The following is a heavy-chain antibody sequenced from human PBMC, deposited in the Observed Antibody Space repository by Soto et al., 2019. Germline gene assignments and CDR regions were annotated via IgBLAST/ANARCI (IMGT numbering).Heavy chain of an antibody. CDR2: INAGNGNT. Sequence: ASVKNSCKASCDNITNYAMHGGRQAIGQRLEWMGWINAGNGNTKYTPKFQGRVTITRDTSTSTAYMELSSLRSEDTAVYYCAREGIPAAAYYGMDVWGQGTTVTVSS. D-gene: IGHD6-13*01. CDR1: CDNITNYA. V-gene: IGHV1-3*01. CDR3: AREGIPAAAYYGMDV. J-gene: IGHJ6*02.